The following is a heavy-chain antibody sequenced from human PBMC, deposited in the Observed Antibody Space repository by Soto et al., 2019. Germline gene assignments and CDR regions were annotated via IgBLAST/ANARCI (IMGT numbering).Heavy chain of an antibody. Sequence: SETLSLTCTVSGGSISSYYWSWIRQSPGKGLEWIGYIYYSGSTNYNPSLKSRVTISVDTSKNQFSLKLSSVTAADTAVYYCARGPRGSGSSMGDFDYWGQGTLVTVSS. CDR1: GGSISSYY. CDR3: ARGPRGSGSSMGDFDY. V-gene: IGHV4-59*01. J-gene: IGHJ4*02. D-gene: IGHD3-10*01. CDR2: IYYSGST.